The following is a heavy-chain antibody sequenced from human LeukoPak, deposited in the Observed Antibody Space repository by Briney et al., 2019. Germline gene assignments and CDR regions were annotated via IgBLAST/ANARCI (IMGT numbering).Heavy chain of an antibody. CDR1: GFSFSTRGVS. D-gene: IGHD3-10*01. V-gene: IGHV2-5*01. CDR2: IYWNDDE. J-gene: IGHJ5*02. CDR3: THRRESMVRAWFDP. Sequence: ESGPTLVNPTQTLTLTCTFSGFSFSTRGVSVGWIRQSPDKAPEWLASIYWNDDEYYSPSLKSRLSITKDTSKNQVVLTMTNMDPVDTATYYCTHRRESMVRAWFDPWGQGTLVTVSS.